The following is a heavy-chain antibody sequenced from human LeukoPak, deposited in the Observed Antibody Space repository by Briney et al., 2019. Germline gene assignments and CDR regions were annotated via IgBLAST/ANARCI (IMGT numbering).Heavy chain of an antibody. Sequence: GGSLRLSCAASGFTFSDYYMSWIRQAPGKGLEWVSYISSSGSTTYYADSVKGRFTISRDNAKNSLYLQMNSLRAEDTAVYYCASLYGDHNYYYYGMDVWGQGTTVTVSS. CDR1: GFTFSDYY. J-gene: IGHJ6*02. CDR3: ASLYGDHNYYYYGMDV. D-gene: IGHD4-17*01. V-gene: IGHV3-11*04. CDR2: ISSSGSTT.